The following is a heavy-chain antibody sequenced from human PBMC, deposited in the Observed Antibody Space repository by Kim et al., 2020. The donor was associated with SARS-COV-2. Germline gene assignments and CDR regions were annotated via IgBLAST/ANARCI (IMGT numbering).Heavy chain of an antibody. D-gene: IGHD2-15*01. CDR2: ISYDGSNK. CDR3: AKGPVVLEPGCFDY. V-gene: IGHV3-30*18. CDR1: GFTFSSYG. J-gene: IGHJ4*02. Sequence: GGSLRLSCAASGFTFSSYGMHWVRQAPGKGLEWVAVISYDGSNKYYADSVKGRFTISRDNSKNTLYLQMNSLRAEDTAVYYCAKGPVVLEPGCFDYWGQGTLVTVSS.